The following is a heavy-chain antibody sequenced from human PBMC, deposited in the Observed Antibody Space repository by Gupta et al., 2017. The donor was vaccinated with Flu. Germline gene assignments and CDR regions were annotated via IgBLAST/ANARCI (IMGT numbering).Heavy chain of an antibody. Sequence: QLQLQQSGPGLVKPSETLSLTCTVSGGSISNSTYYWGWIRQSPGKGLEWIGSVFNGGGTYYNPSLRSRVTMSADTSKNQFSLKLSSVTAADTAVFYCVSWRAIVNRGYGGGYYNFGRDVWGQGTTGTGS. CDR1: GGSISNSTYY. CDR2: VFNGGGT. V-gene: IGHV4-39*01. CDR3: VSWRAIVNRGYGGGYYNFGRDV. D-gene: IGHD5-12*01. J-gene: IGHJ6*02.